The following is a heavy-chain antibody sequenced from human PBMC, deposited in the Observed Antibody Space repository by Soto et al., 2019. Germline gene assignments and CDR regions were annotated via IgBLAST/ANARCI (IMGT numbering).Heavy chain of an antibody. D-gene: IGHD1-26*01. CDR1: GGSISSSNW. CDR2: IYHSGST. Sequence: SETLSLTCAVSGGSISSSNWWSWVRQPPGKGLEWIGEIYHSGSTNYNPSLKSRVTISVDKPKNQFSLKLSSVTAADTAVYYCARVSGSYYYGMDVWDQGTTVTVSS. CDR3: ARVSGSYYYGMDV. J-gene: IGHJ6*02. V-gene: IGHV4-4*02.